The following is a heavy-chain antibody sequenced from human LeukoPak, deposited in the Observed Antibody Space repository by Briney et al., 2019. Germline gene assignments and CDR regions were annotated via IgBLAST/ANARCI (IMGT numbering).Heavy chain of an antibody. CDR1: GGSINSGSYY. J-gene: IGHJ4*02. V-gene: IGHV4-61*10. CDR2: IYDSGST. Sequence: SSETLSLTCTVSGGSINSGSYYWNWIRQSAGKGLEWIGYIYDSGSTNYNPSLKSRVTMSVDTSKNQFSLKLSSVTAADTAVYYCARETSLMGYSGGLGFNYWGQGTLVTVSS. CDR3: ARETSLMGYSGGLGFNY. D-gene: IGHD6-19*01.